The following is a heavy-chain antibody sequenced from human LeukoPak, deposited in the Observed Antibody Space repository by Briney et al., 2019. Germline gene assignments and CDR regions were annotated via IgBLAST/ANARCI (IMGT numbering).Heavy chain of an antibody. D-gene: IGHD5-24*01. Sequence: GGSLRLSCAASGFVFSNYWMSWVRQAPGKGLEWVSVIYSGGSTYYADSVKGRFTISRDNSKNTLYLQMNSLRAEDTAVYYCARGGVEMATIYFDYWGQGTLVTVSS. CDR2: IYSGGST. J-gene: IGHJ4*02. CDR3: ARGGVEMATIYFDY. V-gene: IGHV3-53*01. CDR1: GFVFSNYW.